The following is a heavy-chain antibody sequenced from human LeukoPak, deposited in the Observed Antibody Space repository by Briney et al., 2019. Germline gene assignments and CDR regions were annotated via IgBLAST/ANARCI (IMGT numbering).Heavy chain of an antibody. CDR1: GFTFSTYA. CDR2: ISVDSDTI. Sequence: GGSLRLSCAASGFTFSTYAMNWVRQAPGKGLEWVSYISVDSDTIHYADSVKGRFTISRDNARNSLYLQMNSLRVEDTAVYYCARVRGSWSFDYWGQGTLVTVSS. J-gene: IGHJ4*02. V-gene: IGHV3-48*04. CDR3: ARVRGSWSFDY. D-gene: IGHD6-13*01.